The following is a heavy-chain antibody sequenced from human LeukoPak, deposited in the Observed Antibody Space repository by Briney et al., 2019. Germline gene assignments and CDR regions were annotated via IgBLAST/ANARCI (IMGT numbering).Heavy chain of an antibody. CDR3: ARSVYSYYANWFDP. Sequence: GGSLRLSCAASGFAFSSYWMNWVRQAPGKGLVWVSRINSDGSSTTYADSVQGRFTISRDNAKSTLYLQMNSLRADDTAVYYCARSVYSYYANWFDPWGQGTLVTVSS. D-gene: IGHD4-11*01. V-gene: IGHV3-74*01. CDR2: INSDGSST. J-gene: IGHJ5*02. CDR1: GFAFSSYW.